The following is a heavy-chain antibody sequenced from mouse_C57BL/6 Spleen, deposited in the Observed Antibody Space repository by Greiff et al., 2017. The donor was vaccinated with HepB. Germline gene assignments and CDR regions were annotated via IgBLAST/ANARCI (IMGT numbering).Heavy chain of an antibody. Sequence: QVQLKESGAELVRPGASVKLSCKASGYTFTDYYINWVKQRPGQGLEWIARIYPGSGNTYYNEKFKGKATLTAEKSSSTAYMQLSSLTSEDSAVYFCARFGYGSSYDSYWYFDVWGTGTTVTVSS. D-gene: IGHD1-1*01. J-gene: IGHJ1*03. CDR3: ARFGYGSSYDSYWYFDV. V-gene: IGHV1-76*01. CDR2: IYPGSGNT. CDR1: GYTFTDYY.